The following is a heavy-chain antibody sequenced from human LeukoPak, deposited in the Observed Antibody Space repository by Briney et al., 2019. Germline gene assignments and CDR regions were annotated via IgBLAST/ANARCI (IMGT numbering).Heavy chain of an antibody. Sequence: GGSLRLSCAASGFTVSSNYMSWVRQAPGKGLEWVSVIYSGGSTYYADSVNGRFTISRDNSKNMLYLQMNSLRAEDTAVYYCARDRAVAGSGPEFDYWGQGTLVTVSS. CDR1: GFTVSSNY. D-gene: IGHD6-19*01. CDR3: ARDRAVAGSGPEFDY. J-gene: IGHJ4*02. V-gene: IGHV3-53*01. CDR2: IYSGGST.